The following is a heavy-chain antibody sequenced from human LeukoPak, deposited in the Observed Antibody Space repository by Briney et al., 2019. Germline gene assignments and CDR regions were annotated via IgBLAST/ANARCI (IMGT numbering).Heavy chain of an antibody. D-gene: IGHD2-15*01. CDR1: GGSISSYY. CDR3: ARWAAGQAFDI. J-gene: IGHJ3*02. V-gene: IGHV4-59*12. CDR2: IYYSGST. Sequence: PSETLSLTCTVSGGSISSYYWSWIRQPPGKGLEWIGYIYYSGSTNYNPSLKSRVTISVDRSKNQFSLKLSPVTAADTAVYYCARWAAGQAFDIWGQGTMVTVSS.